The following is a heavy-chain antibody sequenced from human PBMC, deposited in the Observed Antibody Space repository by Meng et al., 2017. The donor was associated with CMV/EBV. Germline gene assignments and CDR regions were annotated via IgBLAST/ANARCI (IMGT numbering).Heavy chain of an antibody. Sequence: SQTLSLTCAVYGGSFSGYYWSWIRQPPGKGLEWIGEINHSGSTNYNPSLKSRVTISVDTSKNQFSLKLSSVTAADTAVYYCARGGRDVLRFLEWLPGRYGVDVWGQGTTVTVSS. J-gene: IGHJ6*02. V-gene: IGHV4-34*01. CDR2: INHSGST. CDR1: GGSFSGYY. CDR3: ARGGRDVLRFLEWLPGRYGVDV. D-gene: IGHD3-3*01.